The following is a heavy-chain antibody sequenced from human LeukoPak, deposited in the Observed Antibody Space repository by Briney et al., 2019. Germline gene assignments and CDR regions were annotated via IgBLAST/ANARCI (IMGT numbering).Heavy chain of an antibody. CDR1: GFIFSDYY. CDR2: ISNSGSTI. CDR3: ARSIWPRAAAGTFDY. Sequence: GGSLRLSCAASGFIFSDYYINWIRQVPGKGLEWVSYISNSGSTIYFADSVKGRFTISRDNAKNSLYLQMNSLRAEDTAVYYCARSIWPRAAAGTFDYWGQGTLVTVSS. J-gene: IGHJ4*02. V-gene: IGHV3-11*01. D-gene: IGHD6-13*01.